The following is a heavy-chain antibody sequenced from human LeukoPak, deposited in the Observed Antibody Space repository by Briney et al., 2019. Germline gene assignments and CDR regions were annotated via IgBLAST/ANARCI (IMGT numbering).Heavy chain of an antibody. Sequence: SLRLSCAASGFTFDDYAMYWVRQAPGKGVEWGSGISWNSGSIGYADSVKGRFTISRDNAKNSLYLQMNSLRAEDTALYYCAKETQYYYYGMDVWGQGTTVTVSS. V-gene: IGHV3-9*01. J-gene: IGHJ6*02. CDR1: GFTFDDYA. CDR3: AKETQYYYYGMDV. CDR2: ISWNSGSI.